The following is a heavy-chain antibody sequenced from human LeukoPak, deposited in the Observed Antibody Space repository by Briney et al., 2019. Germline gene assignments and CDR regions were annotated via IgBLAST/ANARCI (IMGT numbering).Heavy chain of an antibody. Sequence: ASVKVSCKVSGYTFTDYYMHWVQQAPGKGLEWMGLVDPEDGETIYAEKFQGRVTITADTSTDTAYMELSRLRSEDTAVYYCATGDSGSYFDYWGQGTLVTVSS. CDR2: VDPEDGET. CDR1: GYTFTDYY. J-gene: IGHJ4*02. V-gene: IGHV1-69-2*01. D-gene: IGHD1-26*01. CDR3: ATGDSGSYFDY.